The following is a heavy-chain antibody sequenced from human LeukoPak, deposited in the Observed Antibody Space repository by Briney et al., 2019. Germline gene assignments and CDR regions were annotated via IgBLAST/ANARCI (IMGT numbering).Heavy chain of an antibody. D-gene: IGHD1-26*01. CDR2: IRSKANSYAT. Sequence: GGSLRLSCAASGFTFSGSARHWVRQASGKGLEWVGRIRSKANSYATAYAASVKGRFTISRDDSKNTAYLQMNSLRAEDTAVYYCAKDAGYSGSYWRPFDYWGQGTLVTVSS. J-gene: IGHJ4*02. V-gene: IGHV3-73*01. CDR3: AKDAGYSGSYWRPFDY. CDR1: GFTFSGSA.